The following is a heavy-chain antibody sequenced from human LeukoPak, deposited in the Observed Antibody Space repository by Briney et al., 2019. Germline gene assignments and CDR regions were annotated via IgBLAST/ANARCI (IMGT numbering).Heavy chain of an antibody. D-gene: IGHD6-6*01. V-gene: IGHV3-21*01. CDR1: GFTFSSYS. Sequence: GGSLRPSCAASGFTFSSYSMNWVRQAPGKGLEWVSSISSSSSYIYYADSVKGRFTISRDNAKNSLYLQMNSLRAEDTAVYYCARLGGAARPDFDYWGQGTLVTVSS. J-gene: IGHJ4*02. CDR3: ARLGGAARPDFDY. CDR2: ISSSSSYI.